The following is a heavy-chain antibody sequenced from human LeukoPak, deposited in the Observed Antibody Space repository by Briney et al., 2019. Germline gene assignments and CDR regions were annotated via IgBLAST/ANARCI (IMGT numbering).Heavy chain of an antibody. D-gene: IGHD3-22*01. J-gene: IGHJ4*02. CDR3: ARGRYDTSDFSFDY. V-gene: IGHV4-61*02. Sequence: PSETLSLTCTVSGDSISSGNYYWSWIRQPAGQGLEWIGRIYSSGCTYYNPSLKSRVAISIDTSKNQFSLKLTSVTASDTAVYYCARGRYDTSDFSFDYWGPGTLVTVSS. CDR1: GDSISSGNYY. CDR2: IYSSGCT.